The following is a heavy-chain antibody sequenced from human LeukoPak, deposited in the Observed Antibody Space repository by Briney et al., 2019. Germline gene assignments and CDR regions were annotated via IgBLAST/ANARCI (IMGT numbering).Heavy chain of an antibody. CDR3: AKDFRIGYSAHFDY. V-gene: IGHV3-23*01. Sequence: GGSLRLSCVGSGFTFRSHSMSWVRQAPEKGREFVSGIYENGGTTYYADSVKGRFSISRDNSKNTLYLQMDSLRGEDTAVYYCAKDFRIGYSAHFDYWGQGALVTVSS. CDR1: GFTFRSHS. J-gene: IGHJ4*02. D-gene: IGHD2-21*01. CDR2: IYENGGTT.